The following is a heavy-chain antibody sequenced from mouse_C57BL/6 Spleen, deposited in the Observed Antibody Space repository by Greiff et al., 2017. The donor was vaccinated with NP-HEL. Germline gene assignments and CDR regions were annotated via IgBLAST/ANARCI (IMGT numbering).Heavy chain of an antibody. Sequence: VQLQQSGAELVRPGASVTLSCKASGYTFTDYEMHWVKQTPVHGLEWIGAIDPETGGTAYNQKFKGKAILTADKSSSTAYMELRSLTSEDSAVDYCTRWDPGWFAYWGQGTLVTVSA. D-gene: IGHD4-1*01. CDR1: GYTFTDYE. J-gene: IGHJ3*01. CDR2: IDPETGGT. CDR3: TRWDPGWFAY. V-gene: IGHV1-15*01.